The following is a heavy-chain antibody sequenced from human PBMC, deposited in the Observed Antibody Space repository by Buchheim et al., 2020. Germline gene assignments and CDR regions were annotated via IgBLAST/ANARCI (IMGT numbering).Heavy chain of an antibody. J-gene: IGHJ4*02. CDR1: GFTFTKYE. CDR2: ISTSGSDV. Sequence: EVHLVESGGGSVQPGGSLRLSCAASGFTFTKYEMNWVRQAPGKGLEWVSYISTSGSDVYYSDSAKGRFTISRDNAKNSLYLQMNSLRAEDTAVYYCAGGSRWYFDYWGQGTL. D-gene: IGHD3-16*01. V-gene: IGHV3-48*03. CDR3: AGGSRWYFDY.